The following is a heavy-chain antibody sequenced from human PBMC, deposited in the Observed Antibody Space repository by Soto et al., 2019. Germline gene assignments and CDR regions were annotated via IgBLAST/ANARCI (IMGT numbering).Heavy chain of an antibody. D-gene: IGHD3-10*01. CDR3: ARVGQLFPDLDL. Sequence: QVQLQPWGAGLLKPSETLSLSCSVYGTSFSNSYWSWIRQAPGKGLEWLGEINHTGSTNYNPSLKSRVTISVDASKNEFSRKLRSVTAADTAVYYCARVGQLFPDLDLWGRGTLVSVSS. J-gene: IGHJ2*01. CDR1: GTSFSNSY. V-gene: IGHV4-34*01. CDR2: INHTGST.